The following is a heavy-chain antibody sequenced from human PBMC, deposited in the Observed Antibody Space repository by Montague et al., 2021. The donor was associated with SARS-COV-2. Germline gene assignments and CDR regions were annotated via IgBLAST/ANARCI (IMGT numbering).Heavy chain of an antibody. CDR1: GGSVSSYY. V-gene: IGHV4-59*02. CDR2: IYYSWST. J-gene: IGHJ4*02. D-gene: IGHD5-24*01. Sequence: SETLSLTCTVSGGSVSSYYWSWIRQPPGKGLEWIGYIYYSWSTNYNPSLKSRVTISVDTSKNQSSLKLSSVTAADTAVYYCARGTEDGTNFDYWGQGTLVTVSS. CDR3: ARGTEDGTNFDY.